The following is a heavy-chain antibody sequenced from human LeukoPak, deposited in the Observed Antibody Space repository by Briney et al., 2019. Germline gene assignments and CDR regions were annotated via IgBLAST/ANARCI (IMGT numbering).Heavy chain of an antibody. Sequence: PSETLSLTCTVSGGSISSYYWSWIRQPPGKGLEWIGYIYYSGSTNYNPSLKSRVTISVDTSKNQFSLKLSSVTAADTAVYYCAREGYDYGSLNAFDIWGQGTMVTVSS. CDR1: GGSISSYY. V-gene: IGHV4-59*01. CDR3: AREGYDYGSLNAFDI. D-gene: IGHD4-17*01. J-gene: IGHJ3*02. CDR2: IYYSGST.